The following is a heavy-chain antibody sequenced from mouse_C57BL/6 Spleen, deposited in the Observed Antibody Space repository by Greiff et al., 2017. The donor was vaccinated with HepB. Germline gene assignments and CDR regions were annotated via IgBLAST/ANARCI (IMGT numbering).Heavy chain of an antibody. CDR1: GFTFSSYA. Sequence: EVMLVESGGGLVKPGGSLKLSCAASGFTFSSYAMSWVRQTPEKRLEWVATISDGGSYTYYPDNVKGRFTISRDNAKNNLYLQMSHLKSEDTAMYYCARDRYYGSTLDYWGQGTTLTVSS. V-gene: IGHV5-4*01. CDR2: ISDGGSYT. CDR3: ARDRYYGSTLDY. J-gene: IGHJ2*01. D-gene: IGHD1-1*01.